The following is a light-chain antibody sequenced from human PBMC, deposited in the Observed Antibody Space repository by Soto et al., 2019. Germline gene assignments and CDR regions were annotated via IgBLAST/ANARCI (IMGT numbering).Light chain of an antibody. CDR2: DAS. Sequence: AIQLTQSPSSLSASVGDRVTITCRASQGISSALALYQQKPGKAPKLLIYDASSLESGVPSRFSGSGSGTDFTLTINSLQPEDFATYYCQQFNSYPQVTFGGGTKVEIK. CDR1: QGISSA. CDR3: QQFNSYPQVT. V-gene: IGKV1-13*02. J-gene: IGKJ4*01.